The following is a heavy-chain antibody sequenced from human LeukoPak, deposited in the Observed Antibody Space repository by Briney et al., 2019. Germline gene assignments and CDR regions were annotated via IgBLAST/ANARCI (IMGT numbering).Heavy chain of an antibody. CDR1: GGSISSSNW. CDR2: IYYSGST. J-gene: IGHJ3*02. CDR3: ARRPAIAVAGTGAFDI. Sequence: SGTLSLTCAVSGGSISSSNWWSWVRQPPGKGLEWIGSIYYSGSTYYNPSLKSRVTISVDTSKNQFSLKLSSVTAADTAVYYCARRPAIAVAGTGAFDIWGQGTMATVSS. D-gene: IGHD6-19*01. V-gene: IGHV4-4*02.